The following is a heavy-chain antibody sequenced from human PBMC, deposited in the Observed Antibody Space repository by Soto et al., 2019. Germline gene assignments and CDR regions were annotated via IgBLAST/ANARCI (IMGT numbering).Heavy chain of an antibody. V-gene: IGHV1-2*04. CDR2: INPNGGVT. Sequence: ASVKVSCKSSGDSFNDYYMHWVRQAPGQGFEWMGWINPNGGVTKYAQKFQGWVSMTRDTSIRTVYMQLSRLRSDDTAVYYCARERGGATATLDYYYFYMDVWATGTTVTVSS. CDR1: GDSFNDYY. CDR3: ARERGGATATLDYYYFYMDV. J-gene: IGHJ6*03. D-gene: IGHD5-12*01.